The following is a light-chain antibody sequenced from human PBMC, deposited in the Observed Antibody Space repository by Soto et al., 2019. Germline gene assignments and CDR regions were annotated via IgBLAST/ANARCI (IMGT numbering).Light chain of an antibody. Sequence: QSVLTQPRSVSGSPGQSVTISCTGTSSDVGGYNYVSWYQQHPGKAPKLMIYDVSKRPSGVPDRFSGSKSGNTASLTISGLQAEDEADYYCSSYTNSSTLSYVFGTGTQLTVL. J-gene: IGLJ1*01. CDR2: DVS. V-gene: IGLV2-11*01. CDR3: SSYTNSSTLSYV. CDR1: SSDVGGYNY.